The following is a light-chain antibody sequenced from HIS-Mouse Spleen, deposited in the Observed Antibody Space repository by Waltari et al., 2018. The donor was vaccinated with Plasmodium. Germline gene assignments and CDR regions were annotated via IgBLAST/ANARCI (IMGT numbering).Light chain of an antibody. V-gene: IGLV2-23*01. J-gene: IGLJ1*01. Sequence: QSALTQPASVSGSPGQSTTISCTGTSSDVGSYNLVSWYQQPPAKAPKLMIYEGSKRPSGICNRFSGSKSGNTASLTISGPQAEDEADYYCCSYAGTSTYVFGTGTKVTVL. CDR1: SSDVGSYNL. CDR3: CSYAGTSTYV. CDR2: EGS.